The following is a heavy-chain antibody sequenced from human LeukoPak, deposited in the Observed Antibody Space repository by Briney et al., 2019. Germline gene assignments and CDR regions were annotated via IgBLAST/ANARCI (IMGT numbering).Heavy chain of an antibody. Sequence: GGSLRLSCAASGFSFSDHHMSWVRQAPGKGLEWVSYISSSGSTIYYADSVKGRFTISRDNAKNSLYLQMNSLSAEDTAVYYCARVSPYGSLSRLRDYWGQGTLVTVSS. CDR1: GFSFSDHH. CDR2: ISSSGSTI. V-gene: IGHV3-11*04. J-gene: IGHJ4*02. D-gene: IGHD3-10*01. CDR3: ARVSPYGSLSRLRDY.